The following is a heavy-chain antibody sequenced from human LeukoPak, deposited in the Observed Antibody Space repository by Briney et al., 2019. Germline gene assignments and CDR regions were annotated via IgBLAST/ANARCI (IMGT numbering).Heavy chain of an antibody. CDR1: GFTFSSYA. D-gene: IGHD6-19*01. CDR2: ISYGGSNK. CDR3: ARDWGEGSGWGFFDY. V-gene: IGHV3-30-3*01. Sequence: GGSLRLSCAASGFTFSSYAMHWVRQAPGKGLEWVAVISYGGSNKYYADSVKGRFTISRDNSKNTLYLQMNSLRAEDTAVYYCARDWGEGSGWGFFDYWGQGTLVTVSS. J-gene: IGHJ4*02.